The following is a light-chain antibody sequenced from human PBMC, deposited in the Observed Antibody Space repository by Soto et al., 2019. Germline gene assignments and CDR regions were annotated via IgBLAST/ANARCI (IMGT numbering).Light chain of an antibody. CDR3: QQYNTWPLT. V-gene: IGKV3-15*01. Sequence: EIVMTQSPATLSVSPGDRVTLSCRASQSVRSNSAWYQQKPGQTPRLLIYGASTRATGVPARFSGSGFETEFTLTISSLQSEDFAIYYCQQYNTWPLTFGGGTKVDIK. CDR1: QSVRSN. CDR2: GAS. J-gene: IGKJ4*01.